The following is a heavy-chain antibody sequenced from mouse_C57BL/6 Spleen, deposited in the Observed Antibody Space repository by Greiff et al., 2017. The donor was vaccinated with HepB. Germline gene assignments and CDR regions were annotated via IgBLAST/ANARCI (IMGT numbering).Heavy chain of an antibody. CDR2: IYPGSGST. CDR1: GYTFTSYW. Sequence: QVHVKQPGAALVKPGASVKMSCKASGYTFTSYWITWVKQRPGQGLEWIGDIYPGSGSTNYNEKFKSKATLTVDTSSSTAYMQLSSLTSEDSAVYYCARGASYYGSSWFADWGQGTLVTVSA. D-gene: IGHD1-1*01. J-gene: IGHJ3*01. V-gene: IGHV1-55*01. CDR3: ARGASYYGSSWFAD.